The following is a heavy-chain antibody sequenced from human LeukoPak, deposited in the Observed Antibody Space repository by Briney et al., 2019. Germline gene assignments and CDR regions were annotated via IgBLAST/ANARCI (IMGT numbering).Heavy chain of an antibody. J-gene: IGHJ4*02. V-gene: IGHV4-4*07. CDR2: IYTRGST. Sequence: SETLSLTCTVSGGSINNYYWSWIRQPAGKGLEWIGRIYTRGSTNYNPSLKSRVTMSVDTSRNQFSLKLSSVTAADTAVYYCARETIAVAGTGYFDYWGQGTLVTVSS. CDR1: GGSINNYY. CDR3: ARETIAVAGTGYFDY. D-gene: IGHD6-19*01.